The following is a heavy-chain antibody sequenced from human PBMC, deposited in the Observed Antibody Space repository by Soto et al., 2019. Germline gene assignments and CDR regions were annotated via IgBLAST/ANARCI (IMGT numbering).Heavy chain of an antibody. D-gene: IGHD3-9*01. V-gene: IGHV3-30*18. CDR1: GFSFFNYG. CDR3: GKAGGSELRYFDWPAVGV. J-gene: IGHJ4*02. Sequence: QVHVVESGGGVAQPGTSLRLSCTASGFSFFNYGFAWIRQAPGKGLEWVAVVTYDSREKYYADSVKGRFTNSRDNSKNTVYLQMDSLQHNDSALYYCGKAGGSELRYFDWPAVGVWGQGALVTVSS. CDR2: VTYDSREK.